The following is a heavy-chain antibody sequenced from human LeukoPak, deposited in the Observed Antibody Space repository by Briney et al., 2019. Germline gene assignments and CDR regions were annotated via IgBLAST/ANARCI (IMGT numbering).Heavy chain of an antibody. D-gene: IGHD2-2*01. J-gene: IGHJ5*02. CDR3: ARDDIVVVPAASSGFDP. CDR1: GFTFSSYS. V-gene: IGHV3-21*01. Sequence: GGSLRLSCAASGFTFSSYSMNWVRQAPGKGLEWVSSTSSSSSYIYYADSVKGRFTISRDNAKNSLYLQMNSLRAEDTAVYYCARDDIVVVPAASSGFDPWGQGTLVTVSS. CDR2: TSSSSSYI.